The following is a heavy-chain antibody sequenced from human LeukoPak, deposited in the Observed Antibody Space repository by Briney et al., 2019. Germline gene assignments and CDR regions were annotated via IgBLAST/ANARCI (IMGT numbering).Heavy chain of an antibody. J-gene: IGHJ6*02. V-gene: IGHV6-1*01. CDR1: GDSVSNNSTT. CDR3: AKTENNWSYGMDV. D-gene: IGHD1-20*01. Sequence: SQTLSLTCAISGDSVSNNSTTWNWIRQSPSRGLEWLGRTYYRSEWYNDYAVSVKSRITINPDTSKNQFSLQLNSVTPEDTAVYYCAKTENNWSYGMDVWGQGTTVSVSS. CDR2: TYYRSEWYN.